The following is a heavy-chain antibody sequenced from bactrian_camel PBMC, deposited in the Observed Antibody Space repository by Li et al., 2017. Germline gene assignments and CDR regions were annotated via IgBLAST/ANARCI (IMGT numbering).Heavy chain of an antibody. V-gene: IGHV3S1*01. CDR1: EYAYSSNC. J-gene: IGHJ4*01. D-gene: IGHD8*01. CDR2: IDTDGGRT. Sequence: HVQLVESGGGSVQAGGSLTLSCVASEYAYSSNCMAWFRQRPGNEREGIATIDTDGGRTTYADSVKGRFTISRDNAKRTLYLQMTTLEPEDTAMYYCSLTRSGAQRGQGTQVTVS.